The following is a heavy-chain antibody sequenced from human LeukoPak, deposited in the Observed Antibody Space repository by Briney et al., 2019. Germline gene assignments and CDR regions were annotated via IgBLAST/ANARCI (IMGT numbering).Heavy chain of an antibody. V-gene: IGHV4-59*01. Sequence: SETLSLTCTVSGGSISSYYWSWIRQPPGKGLEWIGYIYYSESTNYNPSLKSRVTISVDTSKNQFSLKLSSVTAADTAVYYCARDKGYFDWLLARYYYYGMDVWGKGTTVTVSS. CDR1: GGSISSYY. D-gene: IGHD3-9*01. CDR2: IYYSEST. CDR3: ARDKGYFDWLLARYYYYGMDV. J-gene: IGHJ6*04.